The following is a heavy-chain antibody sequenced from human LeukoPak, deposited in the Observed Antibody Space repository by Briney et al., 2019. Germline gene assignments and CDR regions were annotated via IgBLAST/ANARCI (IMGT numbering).Heavy chain of an antibody. CDR3: ASSGAAAAHSYNWFDP. V-gene: IGHV4-30-4*07. CDR1: GGSISSGGYS. J-gene: IGHJ5*02. Sequence: SETLSLTCAVSGGSISSGGYSWSWIRQPPGKGLEWIGYIYYSGSTYYNPSLKSRVTISVDTSKNQFSLKLSSVTAADTAVYYCASSGAAAAHSYNWFDPWGQGTLVTVSS. CDR2: IYYSGST. D-gene: IGHD6-13*01.